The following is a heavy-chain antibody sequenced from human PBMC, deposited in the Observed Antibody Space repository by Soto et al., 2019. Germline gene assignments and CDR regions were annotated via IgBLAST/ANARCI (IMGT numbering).Heavy chain of an antibody. CDR1: GDSVSSNSAA. CDR2: TYYRSRFFS. CDR3: VRDRYSSSGWFDP. Sequence: SQTLSLTCAISGDSVSSNSAAWNWIRQSPSRGLEWLGRTYYRSRFFSDYAESVKNRIIINPDTSKNQFSLQLKSVTPEDTAVYYCVRDRYSSSGWFDPWGQGTPVTVSS. J-gene: IGHJ5*02. V-gene: IGHV6-1*01. D-gene: IGHD3-10*01.